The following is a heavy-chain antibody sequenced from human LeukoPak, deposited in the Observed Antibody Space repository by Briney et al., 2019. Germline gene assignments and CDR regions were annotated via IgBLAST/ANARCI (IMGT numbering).Heavy chain of an antibody. CDR2: ISAYNGNT. J-gene: IGHJ6*03. CDR1: GYTFTSYG. Sequence: ASVKVSCKASGYTFTSYGISWVRQAPGQGLEWMGRISAYNGNTNYAQKLQGRVTMTTDTSTSTAYMELRSLRSDDTAVYYCARDLFSAIFGVVNKLRVGESYMDVWGKGTTVTVSS. CDR3: ARDLFSAIFGVVNKLRVGESYMDV. D-gene: IGHD3-3*01. V-gene: IGHV1-18*01.